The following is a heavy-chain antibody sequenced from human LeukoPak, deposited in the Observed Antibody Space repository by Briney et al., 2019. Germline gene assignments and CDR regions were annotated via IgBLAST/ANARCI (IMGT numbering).Heavy chain of an antibody. CDR1: GYSISTSSAYR. D-gene: IGHD3-10*01. CDR2: IYHSGST. CDR3: ARGVLF. J-gene: IGHJ4*02. V-gene: IGHV4-38-2*02. Sequence: SETLSLTCTVSGYSISTSSAYRWGRIRLPPGKGLEWIGSIYHSGSTDYNPSLKSRVTMSVDMSKNQFSLSLSSVTAADTAAYYCARGVLFWGQGMLVTVSS.